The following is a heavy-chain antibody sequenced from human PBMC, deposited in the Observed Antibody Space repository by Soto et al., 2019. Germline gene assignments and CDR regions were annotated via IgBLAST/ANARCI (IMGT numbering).Heavy chain of an antibody. CDR1: GYTFSNYG. CDR2: VSTYNGDT. J-gene: IGHJ4*02. V-gene: IGHV1-18*04. D-gene: IGHD3-3*01. Sequence: ASVKFPCKASGYTFSNYGICWLRPAPGQGLEWLGWVSTYNGDTNYAQKFHDRVTMTTHTSTNTASMELRSLKSDDTAVYYCARGHFDFWSGYPIEYWGQGTSVTVSS. CDR3: ARGHFDFWSGYPIEY.